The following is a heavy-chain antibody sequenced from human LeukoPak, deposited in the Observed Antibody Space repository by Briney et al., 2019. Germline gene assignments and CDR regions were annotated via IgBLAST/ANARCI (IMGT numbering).Heavy chain of an antibody. CDR2: ISGSGGST. CDR1: GFTFSSYA. Sequence: GGSLRLSCAACGFTFSSYAMSWVRQAPGKGLEWVSAISGSGGSTYYADSVKGRFTISRDNSKNTLYLQMNSLRAEDTAVYYCAKDYYDSSGYYPPYFDYWGQGTLVTVSS. J-gene: IGHJ4*02. CDR3: AKDYYDSSGYYPPYFDY. D-gene: IGHD3-22*01. V-gene: IGHV3-23*01.